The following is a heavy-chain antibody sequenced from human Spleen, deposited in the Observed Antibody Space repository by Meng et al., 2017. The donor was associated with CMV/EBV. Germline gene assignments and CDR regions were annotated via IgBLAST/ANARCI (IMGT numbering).Heavy chain of an antibody. CDR3: AKSAEIRQNDH. J-gene: IGHJ4*02. D-gene: IGHD3-16*01. CDR1: GFTLRSYA. CDR2: ISYDGSNK. V-gene: IGHV3-30*09. Sequence: GESLKISCTASGFTLRSYAMHWVRQAPGKGLEWVAVISYDGSNKYYANSVEGRFAISRDNSKNTLYLEMNNLRIEDTAVYYCAKSAEIRQNDHWGQGTLVTVSS.